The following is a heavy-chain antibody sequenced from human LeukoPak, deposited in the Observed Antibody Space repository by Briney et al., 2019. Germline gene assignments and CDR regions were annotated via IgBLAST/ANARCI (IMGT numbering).Heavy chain of an antibody. V-gene: IGHV1-2*02. CDR1: GYTFTGYY. Sequence: ASVKVSCKASGYTFTGYYMHWVRQAPGQGLEWMGWINSNSGGTNYAQKFQGRVTMTRDTSISTAYMDLSRLRSDDTAVYYCARDRGPGLKPTADYWGQGTLVTVSS. CDR3: ARDRGPGLKPTADY. J-gene: IGHJ4*02. CDR2: INSNSGGT. D-gene: IGHD3-10*01.